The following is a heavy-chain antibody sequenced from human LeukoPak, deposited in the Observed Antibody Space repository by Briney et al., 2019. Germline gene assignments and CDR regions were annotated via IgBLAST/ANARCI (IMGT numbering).Heavy chain of an antibody. CDR3: ARGVIQLWLRSHLDY. Sequence: SETLSLTCAVHGGSLSGSSWSWIANPPGRGRKWMGEINHSGSTNYNPSLKSRVTISVDTSKNQFSLKLSSVTAADTAVYYCARGVIQLWLRSHLDYWGQGTLVTVSS. V-gene: IGHV4-34*01. D-gene: IGHD5-18*01. CDR2: INHSGST. CDR1: GGSLSGSS. J-gene: IGHJ4*02.